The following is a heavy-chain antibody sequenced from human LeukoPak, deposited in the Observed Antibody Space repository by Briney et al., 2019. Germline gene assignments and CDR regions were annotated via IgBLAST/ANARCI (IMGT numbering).Heavy chain of an antibody. Sequence: GGSLRLSCAASGFTVSSNYMSWVRQAPGKGLEWVSLIYSGGSTYYADSVKGRFTISRDNSKNTLYLQMNSLRGEDTAVYYCARAEVTIFGNFGMDVWGQGTTVTVSS. D-gene: IGHD3-3*01. CDR3: ARAEVTIFGNFGMDV. CDR1: GFTVSSNY. V-gene: IGHV3-66*01. J-gene: IGHJ6*02. CDR2: IYSGGST.